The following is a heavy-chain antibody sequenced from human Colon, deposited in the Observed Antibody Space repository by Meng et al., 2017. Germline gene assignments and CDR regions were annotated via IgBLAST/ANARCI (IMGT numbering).Heavy chain of an antibody. J-gene: IGHJ4*02. CDR1: GYPFTPYG. CDR3: ARFNHRAPDY. D-gene: IGHD1-14*01. CDR2: INPYNGNT. V-gene: IGHV1-18*01. Sequence: VQLVQAGAEVKKPGASLRVSCKASGYPFTPYGISWVRQAPGQGLEWMGWINPYNGNTNHPQKLQGRVTMTTDASTSTAYMELRSLRSDDTAVYYCARFNHRAPDYWGQGTLVTVSS.